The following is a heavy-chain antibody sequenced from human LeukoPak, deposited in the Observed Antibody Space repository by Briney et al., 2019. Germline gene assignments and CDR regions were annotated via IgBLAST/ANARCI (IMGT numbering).Heavy chain of an antibody. CDR3: ARGGYYDFWSGYYSDIYYYYYMDV. CDR1: GYTFTSYD. J-gene: IGHJ6*03. V-gene: IGHV1-8*03. CDR2: KNPNSGNT. Sequence: ASVKVSCKASGYTFTSYDINWVRQATGQGLEWMGWKNPNSGNTGYAQKFQGRVTITRNTSISTAYMELSSLRSEDTAVYYCARGGYYDFWSGYYSDIYYYYYMDVWGKGTTVTVSS. D-gene: IGHD3-3*01.